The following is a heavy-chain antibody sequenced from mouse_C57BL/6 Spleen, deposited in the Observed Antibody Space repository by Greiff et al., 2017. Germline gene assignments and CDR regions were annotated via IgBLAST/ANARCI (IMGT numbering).Heavy chain of an antibody. CDR2: ISSGSSTI. CDR1: GFTFSDYG. CDR3: ARRLTWTYYYAMDY. V-gene: IGHV5-17*01. Sequence: EVQVVESGGGLVKPGGSLKLSCAASGFTFSDYGMHWVRQAPEKGLEWVAYISSGSSTIYYADTVKGRFTISRDNAKNTLFLQMTSLRSEDTAMYYCARRLTWTYYYAMDYWGQGTSVTVSS. J-gene: IGHJ4*01. D-gene: IGHD4-1*01.